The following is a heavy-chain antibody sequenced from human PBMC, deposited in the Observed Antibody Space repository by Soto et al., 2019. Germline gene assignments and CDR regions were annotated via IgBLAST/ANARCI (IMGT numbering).Heavy chain of an antibody. Sequence: GGSLRLSCAASGFTFSSYAMHWVRQAPGKGLEWVAVISYDGSNKYYADSVKGRFTISRDNSKNTLYLQMNSLRAEDTAVYYCARGYAFDIWGQGTMVTVSS. CDR3: ARGYAFDI. D-gene: IGHD5-18*01. CDR1: GFTFSSYA. V-gene: IGHV3-30-3*01. J-gene: IGHJ3*02. CDR2: ISYDGSNK.